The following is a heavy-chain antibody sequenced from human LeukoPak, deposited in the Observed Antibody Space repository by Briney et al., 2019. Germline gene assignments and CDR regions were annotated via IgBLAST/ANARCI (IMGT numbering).Heavy chain of an antibody. CDR2: IRYDGSNK. J-gene: IGHJ4*02. V-gene: IGHV3-30*02. CDR3: VKLPLDSSLSDY. D-gene: IGHD6-6*01. Sequence: PGGALRLSCAASGFTFSSYGRHWVRQAPGKGLEWVAFIRYDGSNKYYADSVKGRFTISRDNSKNTLYLQMNSLRAEDTAVYYCVKLPLDSSLSDYWGQGTLVTVSS. CDR1: GFTFSSYG.